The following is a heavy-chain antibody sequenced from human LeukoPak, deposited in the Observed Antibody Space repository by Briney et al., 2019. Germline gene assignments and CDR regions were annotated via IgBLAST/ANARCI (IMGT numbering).Heavy chain of an antibody. D-gene: IGHD3-22*01. CDR2: INHSGST. CDR3: ARDSPDTYYYDSSGYFRGYYYYGMDV. J-gene: IGHJ6*02. V-gene: IGHV4-34*01. Sequence: SETLSLTCAVYGGSFSGYYWSWIRQPPGKGLEWIGEINHSGSTNYNPSLKSRVTISVDTSKNQFSLKLSSVTAADTAVYYCARDSPDTYYYDSSGYFRGYYYYGMDVWGQGTTVTVS. CDR1: GGSFSGYY.